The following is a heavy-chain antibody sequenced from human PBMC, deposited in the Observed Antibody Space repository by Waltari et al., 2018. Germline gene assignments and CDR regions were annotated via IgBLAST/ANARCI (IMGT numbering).Heavy chain of an antibody. CDR2: INPNSGGP. V-gene: IGHV1-2*06. CDR3: ARGYYYDSSGYCLGY. CDR1: GYTFTGYY. J-gene: IGHJ4*02. Sequence: QVQLVQSGAEVKKPGASVKVSCKASGYTFTGYYMHWVRQAPGQGLEWMGRINPNSGGPNYAQKFQGRVTMTRDTSIRKAYLELGRLRSDDTAVYYCARGYYYDSSGYCLGYWGQVTLVTVSS. D-gene: IGHD3-22*01.